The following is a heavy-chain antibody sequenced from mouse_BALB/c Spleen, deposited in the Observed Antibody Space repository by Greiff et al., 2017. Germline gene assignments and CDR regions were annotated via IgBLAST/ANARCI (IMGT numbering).Heavy chain of an antibody. D-gene: IGHD2-2*01. CDR2: IYPGSGNT. CDR3: ARGGGYDGEAWFAY. CDR1: GYAFTNYW. V-gene: IGHV1-63*01. Sequence: VKLMESGAELVRPGTSVKISCKASGYAFTNYWLGWVKQRPGHGLEWIGDIYPGSGNTYYNEKFKGKATLTADKSSSTAYMQLSSLTSEDSAVYFCARGGGYDGEAWFAYWGQGTLVTVSA. J-gene: IGHJ3*01.